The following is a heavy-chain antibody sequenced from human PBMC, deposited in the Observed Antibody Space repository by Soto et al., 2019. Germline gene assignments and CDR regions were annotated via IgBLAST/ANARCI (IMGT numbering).Heavy chain of an antibody. D-gene: IGHD3-10*01. CDR3: AADPSYYYGSGPFDI. J-gene: IGHJ3*02. Sequence: SVKVSCKASGFTFTSSAMQWVRQARGQRLEWIGWIVVGSGNTNYAQKFQERVTITRDMSTSTAYMELSSLRSEDTAVYYCAADPSYYYGSGPFDIWGQGTMVTVSS. CDR2: IVVGSGNT. V-gene: IGHV1-58*02. CDR1: GFTFTSSA.